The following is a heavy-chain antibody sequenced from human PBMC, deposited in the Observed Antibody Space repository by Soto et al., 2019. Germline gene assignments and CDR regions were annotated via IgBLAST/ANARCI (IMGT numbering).Heavy chain of an antibody. V-gene: IGHV3-23*01. D-gene: IGHD3-22*01. CDR2: ISGSGGST. CDR1: GFTFSSYA. CDR3: AKERIHYYDSSGYYFDY. J-gene: IGHJ4*02. Sequence: GGSLRLSCAASGFTFSSYAMSWVRQAPGKGLEWVSAISGSGGSTYYADSVKGRFTISRDNSKNTLYLQMNSLRAEDTAVYYCAKERIHYYDSSGYYFDYWGQGTLVTVSS.